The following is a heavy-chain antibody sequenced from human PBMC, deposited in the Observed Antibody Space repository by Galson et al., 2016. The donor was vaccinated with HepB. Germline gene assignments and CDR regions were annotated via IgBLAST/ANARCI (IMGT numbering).Heavy chain of an antibody. CDR3: APHPRIAVAALDY. J-gene: IGHJ4*02. CDR1: GYTFSDYG. Sequence: SVKVSCKASGYTFSDYGINWVRQAPGQGPEWMGWIGADNGDTNYAQNFQGRVTMTTDTSTSTAYMELRSLRSDDTAVYYCAPHPRIAVAALDYWGQGTLVTVSS. D-gene: IGHD6-19*01. CDR2: IGADNGDT. V-gene: IGHV1-18*01.